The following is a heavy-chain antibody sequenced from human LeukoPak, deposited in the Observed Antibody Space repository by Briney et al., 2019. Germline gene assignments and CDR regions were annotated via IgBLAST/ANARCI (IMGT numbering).Heavy chain of an antibody. Sequence: GGSLRLSCATSGFSFSSSSMSWVRQAPGKGLEGVSTISGAGGSSWYAESVKGRFTISRDNSKNSVSLQMSSLRVEDTAIYYCTKDDSSSWYDYFFDYWGQGTLVTVSS. CDR1: GFSFSSSS. CDR3: TKDDSSSWYDYFFDY. CDR2: ISGAGGSS. J-gene: IGHJ4*02. D-gene: IGHD3-22*01. V-gene: IGHV3-23*01.